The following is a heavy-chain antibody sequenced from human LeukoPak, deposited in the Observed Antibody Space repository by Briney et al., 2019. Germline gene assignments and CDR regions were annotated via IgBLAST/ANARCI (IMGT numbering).Heavy chain of an antibody. Sequence: SVKVSCKASGFTFTSSAVQWVRQARGQRLEWIGWIVVGSGNTSYAQKFQGRVTMTRDTSTSTVYMELSSLRSEDTAVYYCARSASSGSYDAFDIWGQGTMVTVSS. CDR2: IVVGSGNT. CDR3: ARSASSGSYDAFDI. CDR1: GFTFTSSA. D-gene: IGHD3-10*01. J-gene: IGHJ3*02. V-gene: IGHV1-58*01.